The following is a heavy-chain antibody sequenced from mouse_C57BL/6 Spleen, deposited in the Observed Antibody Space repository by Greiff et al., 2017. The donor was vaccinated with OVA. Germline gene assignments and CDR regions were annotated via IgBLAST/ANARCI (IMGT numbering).Heavy chain of an antibody. J-gene: IGHJ2*01. Sequence: QVQLKESGAELVRPGASVTLSCKASGYTFTDYEMHWVKQTPVHGLEWIGAIDPETGGTADNQKFKGKAILTADKSSSTAYMELRSLTSEDSAVYYCTRGGYDDNRGKGTTLTVSS. CDR3: TRGGYDDN. CDR2: IDPETGGT. V-gene: IGHV1-15*01. CDR1: GYTFTDYE. D-gene: IGHD2-2*01.